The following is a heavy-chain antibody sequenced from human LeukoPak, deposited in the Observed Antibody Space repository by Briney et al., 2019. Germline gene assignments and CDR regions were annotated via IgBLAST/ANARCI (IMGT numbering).Heavy chain of an antibody. CDR1: GFTFSSYW. CDR3: ARTGTSSGGYY. Sequence: GGSLRLSCAASGFTFSSYWMSWVRQAPGKGLEWVSYISTSSSTIYYADSVKGRFTISRDNAKNSLYLQMNSLRAEDTAVYYCARTGTSSGGYYWGQGTLVTVSS. J-gene: IGHJ4*02. V-gene: IGHV3-48*01. D-gene: IGHD1-7*01. CDR2: ISTSSSTI.